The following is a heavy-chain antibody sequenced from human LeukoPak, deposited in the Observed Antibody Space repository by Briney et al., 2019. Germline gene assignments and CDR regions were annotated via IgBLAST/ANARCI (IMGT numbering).Heavy chain of an antibody. Sequence: ASVKVSCKASGGTFSSYAISWVRQAPGQGLEWMGGIIPIFGTANYAQKFQGRVTITADKSTSTAYMELSSLRSEDTAVYYCARGGAPSAGAVGEYWGQGTLVTVSS. CDR1: GGTFSSYA. CDR2: IIPIFGTA. CDR3: ARGGAPSAGAVGEY. J-gene: IGHJ4*02. D-gene: IGHD3-10*01. V-gene: IGHV1-69*06.